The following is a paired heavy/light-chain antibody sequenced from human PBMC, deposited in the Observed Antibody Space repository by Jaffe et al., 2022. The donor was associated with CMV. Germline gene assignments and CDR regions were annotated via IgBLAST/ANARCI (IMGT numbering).Heavy chain of an antibody. J-gene: IGHJ4*02. CDR1: GYDFIGYY. Sequence: QVQLVQSGAEVKKPGSSVKVSCETSGYDFIGYYMHWVRQAPRQGLEWMGWIDPNSGVTNYAKKFKGRVTMTRATSISTLYMELSGLRSDDTAIYYCARGLYGDYGDFDFWGQGTLVTVSS. V-gene: IGHV1-2*02. CDR2: IDPNSGVT. D-gene: IGHD4-17*01. CDR3: ARGLYGDYGDFDF.
Light chain of an antibody. J-gene: IGLJ3*02. CDR2: EVT. Sequence: QSALTQPASVSGSPGQSITISCTGTSSDVRKYNLVSWYQHHPGKAPKLLIYEVTKRPSGVSDRFSGSKSGNTASLTISGLQADDEADYHCCSHADSRSWVFGGGTRLTVL. CDR3: CSHADSRSWV. V-gene: IGLV2-23*02. CDR1: SSDVRKYNL.